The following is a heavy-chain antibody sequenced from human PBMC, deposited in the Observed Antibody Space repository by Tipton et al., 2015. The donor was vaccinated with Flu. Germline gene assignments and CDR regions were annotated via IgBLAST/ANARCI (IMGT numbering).Heavy chain of an antibody. V-gene: IGHV3-7*01. CDR2: IKQDESER. J-gene: IGHJ4*02. CDR3: VRKGFGDY. Sequence: SLRLSCAASGFTFSDYWMAWVRQAPGKGLEWMANIKQDESERYYVDSVKGRFTISRDNAKNSLFLQMNSLRAEDTAVYYCVRKGFGDYWGQGILVTVSS. D-gene: IGHD3-10*01. CDR1: GFTFSDYW.